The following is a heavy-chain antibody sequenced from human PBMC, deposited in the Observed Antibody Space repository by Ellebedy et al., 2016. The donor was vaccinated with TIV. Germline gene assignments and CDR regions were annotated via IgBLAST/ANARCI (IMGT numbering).Heavy chain of an antibody. CDR2: INAGNGNT. CDR1: GYTFTSYA. J-gene: IGHJ4*02. CDR3: ARVFMSVGATFDY. D-gene: IGHD1-26*01. V-gene: IGHV1-3*01. Sequence: ASVKVSXKASGYTFTSYAMHWVRQAPGQRLEWMGWINAGNGNTKYSQKFQGRVTITRDTSASTAYMELSSLRSEDTAVYYCARVFMSVGATFDYWGQGTLVTVSS.